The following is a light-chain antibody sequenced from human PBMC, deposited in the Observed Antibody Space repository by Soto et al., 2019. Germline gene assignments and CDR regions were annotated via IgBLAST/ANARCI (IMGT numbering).Light chain of an antibody. Sequence: EILMTQSPATLSVSPGDRATLSCRASQSISSYLASYQQKTPQTARLLMIGASTRATGIPARLSGSGSGTELTLPISSLRSEDFAVYYCQQYNNRSARTFGGGTKVDI. CDR1: QSISSY. CDR3: QQYNNRSART. J-gene: IGKJ4*01. CDR2: GAS. V-gene: IGKV3-15*01.